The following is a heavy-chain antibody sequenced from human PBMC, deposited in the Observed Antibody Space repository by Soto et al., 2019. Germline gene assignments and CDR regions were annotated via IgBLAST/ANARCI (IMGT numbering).Heavy chain of an antibody. J-gene: IGHJ4*02. Sequence: PGGSLRLSCTAAGFTFGAYAMSWFSQAPGKGLEWGVNIRSKAYRGTTEYPASVKGIFTITRDDSKSIAYLQMNSLKTEDKAVYYCTRAFSLSSNFDYWGQGTLVTVSS. D-gene: IGHD2-15*01. CDR1: GFTFGAYA. V-gene: IGHV3-49*03. CDR2: IRSKAYRGTT. CDR3: TRAFSLSSNFDY.